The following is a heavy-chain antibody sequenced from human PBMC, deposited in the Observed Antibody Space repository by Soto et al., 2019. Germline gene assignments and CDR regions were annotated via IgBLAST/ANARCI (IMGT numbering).Heavy chain of an antibody. CDR3: AREIGYCSSTSCYPTGGMDV. J-gene: IGHJ6*02. V-gene: IGHV2-70*04. CDR1: GFSLSTSGMR. D-gene: IGHD2-2*01. Sequence: SGPTLVNPTQTLTLTCTFSGFSLSTSGMRVSWIRQPPGKALEWLARIDWDDDKFYSTSLKTRLTISKDSSKNQVVLTMTNMDPVDTDTYYCAREIGYCSSTSCYPTGGMDVWGQGTTVTVSS. CDR2: IDWDDDK.